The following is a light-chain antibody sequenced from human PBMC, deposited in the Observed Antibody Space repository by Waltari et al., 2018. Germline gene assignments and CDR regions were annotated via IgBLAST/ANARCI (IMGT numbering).Light chain of an antibody. CDR2: DAS. V-gene: IGKV3-11*01. Sequence: EIVLTQSPALLSFSPGERATLSCRASQRVGTYLAWYQQQPGQSPRLLIYDASYRATGIPARFSGSGSETDFTLTISSLQPEDFAVYYCQQRRSWPLTFGGGTRVQI. J-gene: IGKJ4*01. CDR1: QRVGTY. CDR3: QQRRSWPLT.